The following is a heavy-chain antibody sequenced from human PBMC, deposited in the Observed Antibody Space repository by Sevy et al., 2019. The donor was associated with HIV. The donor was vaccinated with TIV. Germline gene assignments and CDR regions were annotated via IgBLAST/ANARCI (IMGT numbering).Heavy chain of an antibody. J-gene: IGHJ4*02. CDR1: GFIFSNAW. CDR2: IWYDGSNT. D-gene: IGHD1-26*01. Sequence: GGSLRLSCAASGFIFSNAWMNWVRQAPGKGLEWVAVIWYDGSNTIYADSVKGRFTISRDNSKNILYLQMNSLRDEDTAVYYCARDPHEIMLSGSYYLYWGQGTRVTVSS. CDR3: ARDPHEIMLSGSYYLY. V-gene: IGHV3-33*08.